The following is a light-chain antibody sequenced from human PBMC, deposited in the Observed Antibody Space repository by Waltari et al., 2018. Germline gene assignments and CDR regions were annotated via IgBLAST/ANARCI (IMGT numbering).Light chain of an antibody. CDR2: VNSDGSH. Sequence: QLVLTQSPSASASLGASVKLTCTLSSGHSSNIIAWLQHRTERCPRYWMKVNSDGSHSKGDDIPDRFSGSSSGAERYLTISSLQSEDEADYYCETGGHGTWVFGGGTKLTVL. CDR1: SGHSSNI. CDR3: ETGGHGTWV. J-gene: IGLJ3*02. V-gene: IGLV4-69*01.